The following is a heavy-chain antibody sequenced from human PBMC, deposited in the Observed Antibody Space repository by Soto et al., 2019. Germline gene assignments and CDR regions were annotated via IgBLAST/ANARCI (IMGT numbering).Heavy chain of an antibody. CDR2: IYYSGST. J-gene: IGHJ4*02. CDR1: GGSISSSSYY. D-gene: IGHD3-3*01. Sequence: SETLSLTCTVSGGSISSSSYYWGWIRQPPGKGLEWIGSIYYSGSTYYNPSLKSRVTISVGTSKNQFSLKLSSVTAADTAVYYCARLPADLRFLEWPYYFDYWGQGTLVTVSS. CDR3: ARLPADLRFLEWPYYFDY. V-gene: IGHV4-39*01.